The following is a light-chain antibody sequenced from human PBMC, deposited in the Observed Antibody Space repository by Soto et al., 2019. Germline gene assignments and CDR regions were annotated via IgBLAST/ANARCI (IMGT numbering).Light chain of an antibody. V-gene: IGKV3-20*01. J-gene: IGKJ3*01. CDR3: HQYGTAPLT. CDR2: GAS. CDR1: QSVAANY. Sequence: EVVLTQSPGTLSLSPEERATLSCRASQSVAANYLAWYQQKRGQAPTLLIYGASSRATGTPDRFSGSGSGTDFTLTISRLEPVDFSVYYCHQYGTAPLTFGPGTKVDIK.